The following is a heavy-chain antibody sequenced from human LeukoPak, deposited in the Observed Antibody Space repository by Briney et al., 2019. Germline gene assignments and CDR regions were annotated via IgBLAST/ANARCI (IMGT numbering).Heavy chain of an antibody. CDR2: ISYDGNNE. D-gene: IGHD4-17*01. J-gene: IGHJ4*02. V-gene: IGHV3-30*04. CDR3: ARGLTTIDY. Sequence: GGSLRLSCAASGFTFGAYAMHWVRQSPGKGLEWVALISYDGNNEWYADSVKGRFTVSRDNSKNTLYLQMNSLRVEDTAVYYCARGLTTIDYWGQGTLVTVSS. CDR1: GFTFGAYA.